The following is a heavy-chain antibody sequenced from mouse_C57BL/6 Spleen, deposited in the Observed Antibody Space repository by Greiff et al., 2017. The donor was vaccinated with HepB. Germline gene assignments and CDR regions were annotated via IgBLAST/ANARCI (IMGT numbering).Heavy chain of an antibody. D-gene: IGHD1-1*01. CDR3: ARQGITTVNFDY. CDR1: GFTFSSYG. CDR2: ISSGGSYT. J-gene: IGHJ2*01. Sequence: DVHLVESGGDLVKPGGSLKLSCAASGFTFSSYGMSWVRQTPDKRLEWVATISSGGSYTYYPDSVKGRFTISRDNAKNTLYLQMSSLKSEDTAMYYCARQGITTVNFDYWGQGTTLTVSS. V-gene: IGHV5-6*01.